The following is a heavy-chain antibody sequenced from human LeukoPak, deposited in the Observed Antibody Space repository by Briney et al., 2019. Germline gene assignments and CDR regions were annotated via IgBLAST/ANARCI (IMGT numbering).Heavy chain of an antibody. Sequence: PGGSLRLSCAASGFTFSSYSMNWVRQAPGQGLEWVSSISGTSDYIYYADSVKGRFTISRDNGQNSLYLQMNSLRAEDTAVYYCARREPQGCSGTSCFAGPVGHWCQGTLVIVSS. CDR3: ARREPQGCSGTSCFAGPVGH. CDR1: GFTFSSYS. D-gene: IGHD2-2*01. CDR2: ISGTSDYI. J-gene: IGHJ4*02. V-gene: IGHV3-21*06.